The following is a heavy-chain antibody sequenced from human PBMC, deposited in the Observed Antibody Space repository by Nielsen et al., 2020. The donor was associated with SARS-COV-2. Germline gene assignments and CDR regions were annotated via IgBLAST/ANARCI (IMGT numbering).Heavy chain of an antibody. D-gene: IGHD3-10*01. CDR3: AARGYYSSGSALGY. V-gene: IGHV4-30-4*01. CDR2: IYYSGYS. Sequence: SETLSLTCTVSGASVSSGDYYWSWVRQPPGKGLEWIGFIYYSGYSRYNPSLKSRPTILLDTSTNQFSLRLRSVTAGDTASYYCAARGYYSSGSALGYWGQGILVTVSS. J-gene: IGHJ4*02. CDR1: GASVSSGDYY.